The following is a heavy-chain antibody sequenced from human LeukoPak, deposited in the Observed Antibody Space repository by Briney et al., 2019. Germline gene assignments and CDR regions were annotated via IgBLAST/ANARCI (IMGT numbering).Heavy chain of an antibody. V-gene: IGHV3-48*01. Sequence: GGSLRLSCVASGFTFTSYNMKWVGPAPGKGLAWISYISGSGDAIFYADSVKGRFTISRDNAKSSVYLQMHSLRAEDTAVYYCARTYGRHSLDFWGQGPLVTVSS. CDR2: ISGSGDAI. CDR3: ARTYGRHSLDF. CDR1: GFTFTSYN. J-gene: IGHJ4*02. D-gene: IGHD4-17*01.